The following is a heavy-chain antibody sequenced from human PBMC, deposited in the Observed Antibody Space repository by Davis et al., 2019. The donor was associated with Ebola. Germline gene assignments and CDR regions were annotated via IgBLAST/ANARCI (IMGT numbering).Heavy chain of an antibody. CDR3: ARGMIAVAGMIAYYYYGMDV. CDR1: GGSISSYY. Sequence: SETLSLTCTVSGGSISSYYWSWIRQPPGKGLEWIGEINHSGSTNYNPSLKSRVTISVDTSKNQFSLKLSSVTAADTAVYYCARGMIAVAGMIAYYYYGMDVWGQGTTVTVSS. J-gene: IGHJ6*02. CDR2: INHSGST. V-gene: IGHV4-34*01. D-gene: IGHD6-19*01.